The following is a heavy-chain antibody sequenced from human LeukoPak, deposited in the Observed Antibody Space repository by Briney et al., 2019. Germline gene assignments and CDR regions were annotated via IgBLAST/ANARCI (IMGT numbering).Heavy chain of an antibody. Sequence: GASLTLSCTASGYTFTSYYMHWVRQAPGPGLDWMGIINPSCSSRSYAQKFQGRVTMNSDASTSTVYMELSSLRSEDTVVYYCARDRIQLWLHAFDIWGQGTMVTVSS. J-gene: IGHJ3*02. D-gene: IGHD5-18*01. V-gene: IGHV1-46*01. CDR2: INPSCSSR. CDR1: GYTFTSYY. CDR3: ARDRIQLWLHAFDI.